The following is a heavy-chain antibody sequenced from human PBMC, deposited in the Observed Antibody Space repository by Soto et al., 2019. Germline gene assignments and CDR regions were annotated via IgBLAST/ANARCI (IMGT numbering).Heavy chain of an antibody. J-gene: IGHJ3*02. D-gene: IGHD3-10*01. Sequence: PSETLSLTCNVSGDSITSGGYYWGWIRQPPGKGLEWIGSIYYSGSTYYNPSLKSRVTISVDTSKNQFSLKLSSVTAADTAVYYCAKGGSGSYSNAFDIWGQGTMVTVSS. V-gene: IGHV4-39*01. CDR1: GDSITSGGYY. CDR2: IYYSGST. CDR3: AKGGSGSYSNAFDI.